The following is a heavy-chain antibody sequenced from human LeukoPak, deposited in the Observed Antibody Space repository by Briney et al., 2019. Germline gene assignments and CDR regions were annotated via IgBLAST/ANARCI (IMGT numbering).Heavy chain of an antibody. D-gene: IGHD3-3*01. CDR2: IAADGAS. CDR3: AKGPNFYSWRAVDY. V-gene: IGHV3-23*01. CDR1: DSTFRSHD. Sequence: GGSLTLSCAGFDSTFRSHDMSWVRQTLQKGLEWVSSIAADGASFYADSVRGRFTISRDKSESILYLQTNSLRADDTAIYYCAKGPNFYSWRAVDYWGQGSLVTVSS. J-gene: IGHJ4*02.